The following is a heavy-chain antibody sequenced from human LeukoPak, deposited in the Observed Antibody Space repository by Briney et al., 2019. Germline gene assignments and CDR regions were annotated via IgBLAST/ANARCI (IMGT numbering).Heavy chain of an antibody. CDR3: ATDHLVLRDY. J-gene: IGHJ4*02. CDR2: LDPEDGET. V-gene: IGHV1-24*01. Sequence: ASVKVSCKVSGYTLTELSMHLVRQAPGKGLEGMGGLDPEDGETIYAQKFQGRVTMTEDTSTDTAYMELSSLRSEDTAVYYCATDHLVLRDYWGQGPLVTVSS. CDR1: GYTLTELS. D-gene: IGHD6-13*01.